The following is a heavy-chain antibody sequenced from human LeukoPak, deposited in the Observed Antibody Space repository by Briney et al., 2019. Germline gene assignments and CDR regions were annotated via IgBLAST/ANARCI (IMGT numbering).Heavy chain of an antibody. D-gene: IGHD2-2*01. CDR1: GFTFNNYA. CDR3: AKGPREYCSSTSCPNWFDS. CDR2: ISASGGTT. V-gene: IGHV3-23*01. Sequence: GGSLRLFCAASGFTFNNYAMSWVRQAPGKGLEWVSAISASGGTTYYADSVKGRFTISRDNSENTLFLQMNSLRAEDTAVYYCAKGPREYCSSTSCPNWFDSWGQGTLVTVSS. J-gene: IGHJ5*01.